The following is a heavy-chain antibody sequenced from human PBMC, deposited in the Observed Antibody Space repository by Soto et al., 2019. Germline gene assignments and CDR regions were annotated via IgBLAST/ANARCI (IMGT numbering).Heavy chain of an antibody. CDR2: IDSYGSAT. D-gene: IGHD3-3*01. CDR1: GFTFSRYW. V-gene: IGHV3-74*01. CDR3: ARGWVEGLSRQPPTDY. J-gene: IGHJ4*02. Sequence: GGSLRLSGAASGFTFSRYWIHWVRQAPGKGLVWVSRIDSYGSATSQVDSVEGRFTISRDNAKNTLYLQMNSLRAEDTAVYYCARGWVEGLSRQPPTDYWGQGTLVTVSS.